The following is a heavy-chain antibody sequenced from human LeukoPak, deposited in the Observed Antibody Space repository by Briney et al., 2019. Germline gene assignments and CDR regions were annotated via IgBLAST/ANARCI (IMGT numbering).Heavy chain of an antibody. Sequence: ASVKVSCKASGYTFTGYYMHWVRQAPGQGLEWMGIINPSGGSTSYAQKFQGRVTMTRDTSTSTVYMELSSLRSEDTAVYYCARDLSTYYYGSGSYLPGFYYYYMDVWGKGTTVTISS. J-gene: IGHJ6*03. D-gene: IGHD3-10*01. CDR2: INPSGGST. CDR3: ARDLSTYYYGSGSYLPGFYYYYMDV. V-gene: IGHV1-46*01. CDR1: GYTFTGYY.